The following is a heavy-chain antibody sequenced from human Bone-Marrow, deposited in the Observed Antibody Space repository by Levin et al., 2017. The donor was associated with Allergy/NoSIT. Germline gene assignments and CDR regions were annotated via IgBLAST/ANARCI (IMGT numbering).Heavy chain of an antibody. CDR3: ARARRITPRGTGNWFHS. CDR2: IYNSEIT. J-gene: IGHJ5*01. D-gene: IGHD1-14*01. V-gene: IGHV4-39*07. CDR1: GASVNDGDTYY. Sequence: SQTLSLTCTVSGASVNDGDTYYWGWIRQPPGKGLEWIGSIYNSEITFYNESLKSRVTISQDTPKNQIFLRLASVTAADTALYYCARARRITPRGTGNWFHSWGQGALVPVSS.